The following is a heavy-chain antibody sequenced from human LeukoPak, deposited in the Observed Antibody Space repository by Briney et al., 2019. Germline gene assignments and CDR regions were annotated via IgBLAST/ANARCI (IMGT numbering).Heavy chain of an antibody. D-gene: IGHD3-16*01. Sequence: GGSLRLSCAVSGITLSNYGMSWVRQAPGKGLECVSGILDSGYSTYYANSVKGRFTISRDNSNNTLYLQMNSLRAEDTAVYYCAKLGGHPLHNYYVGVWGKGTTVAVSS. CDR2: ILDSGYST. V-gene: IGHV3-23*01. CDR1: GITLSNYG. CDR3: AKLGGHPLHNYYVGV. J-gene: IGHJ6*03.